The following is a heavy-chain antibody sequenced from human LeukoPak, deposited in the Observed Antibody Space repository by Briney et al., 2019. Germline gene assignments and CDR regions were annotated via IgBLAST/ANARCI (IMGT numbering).Heavy chain of an antibody. Sequence: AGSLRLSCAASGFTFSNYWMSWVRQAPGKGLEWVADIKRDESEQHYVDSVKGRFTISRDNAKNSLYLQMNSLRAEDTAVYYCALNMVGGQIFDFWGQGTLVTVSS. J-gene: IGHJ4*02. V-gene: IGHV3-7*01. CDR3: ALNMVGGQIFDF. CDR1: GFTFSNYW. CDR2: IKRDESEQ. D-gene: IGHD3-10*01.